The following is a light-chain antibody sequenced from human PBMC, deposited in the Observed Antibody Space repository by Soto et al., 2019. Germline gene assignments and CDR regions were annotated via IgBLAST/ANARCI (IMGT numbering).Light chain of an antibody. CDR3: LQDFNFPFT. V-gene: IGKV1-6*01. CDR1: QDIRNH. Sequence: AIQMTQSPSSLSASVGDRVTITCRASQDIRNHLAWYQQKPGTAPKVLISAASSLQTGVPSRFXXSGSGTXXXXXXXXXQPEDFATYYCLQDFNFPFTFGQGTKLEVK. J-gene: IGKJ2*01. CDR2: AAS.